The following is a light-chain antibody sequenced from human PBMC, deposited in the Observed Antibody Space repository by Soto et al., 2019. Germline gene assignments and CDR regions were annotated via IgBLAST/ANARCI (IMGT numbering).Light chain of an antibody. Sequence: IVMTQSLATLSVSKGERVTLSCRARQSVGSNLAWYQQKPGQAPRLLIYGASTRATGIPARFSGSGSGTEFTLTISSLQSEDFAVYYCQQYNNWPRTFGQGTKVDIK. J-gene: IGKJ1*01. V-gene: IGKV3-15*01. CDR1: QSVGSN. CDR2: GAS. CDR3: QQYNNWPRT.